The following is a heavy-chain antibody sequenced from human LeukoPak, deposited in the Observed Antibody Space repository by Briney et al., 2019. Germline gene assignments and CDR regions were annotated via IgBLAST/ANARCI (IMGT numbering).Heavy chain of an antibody. CDR2: INHSGST. D-gene: IGHD1-26*01. CDR1: GGSFSGYY. J-gene: IGHJ6*02. CDR3: ARLGSGSYYYYYYGMDV. Sequence: SETLSLTCAVYGGSFSGYYWSWIRQPPGKGLEWIGEINHSGSTNYNPSLKSRVTISVDTSKNQFSLKLSSVTAADTAVYYCARLGSGSYYYYYYGMDVWGQGTTVTVSS. V-gene: IGHV4-34*01.